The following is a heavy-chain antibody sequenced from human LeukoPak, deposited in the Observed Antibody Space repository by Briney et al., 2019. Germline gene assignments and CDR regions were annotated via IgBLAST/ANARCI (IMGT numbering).Heavy chain of an antibody. CDR1: GFNPSRYV. CDR3: APGGIPPNYYYGMDV. D-gene: IGHD1-14*01. J-gene: IGHJ6*02. V-gene: IGHV3-30*03. CDR2: ISDDGCNK. Sequence: GGSLSLFCGASGFNPSRYVMHWVRQAPGKGLEGVAVISDDGCNKYYVDSVKGRFTISRDNSKNSLYLQMNSLRAEDTAVYYCAPGGIPPNYYYGMDVWGQGTTVTVSS.